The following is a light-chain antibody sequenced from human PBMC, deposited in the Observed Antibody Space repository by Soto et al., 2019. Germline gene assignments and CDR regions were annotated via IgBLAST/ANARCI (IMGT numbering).Light chain of an antibody. Sequence: EIVMTQSPVTLSVSPGERATLSCRASQSVSSNLAWYQQKPGQAPRLLIYGASTRATGIPARFSGSGSGTEFTLTIGSLQSEDSAVYYCQQYQNLWTFGQGTKVDI. CDR3: QQYQNLWT. V-gene: IGKV3-15*01. J-gene: IGKJ1*01. CDR2: GAS. CDR1: QSVSSN.